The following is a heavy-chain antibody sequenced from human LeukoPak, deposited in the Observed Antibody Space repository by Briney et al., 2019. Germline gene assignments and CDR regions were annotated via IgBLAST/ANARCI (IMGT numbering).Heavy chain of an antibody. Sequence: GGSLRLSCAASGFTFSGYSMNWVRQAPGKGLEWVSYVSSGSTIYYADSVKGRFTIPRDNVKNSLYLQTNSLRDEDTAVYYCAREFDPWGQGTLVTVSS. J-gene: IGHJ5*02. V-gene: IGHV3-48*02. CDR1: GFTFSGYS. CDR2: VSSGSTI. CDR3: AREFDP.